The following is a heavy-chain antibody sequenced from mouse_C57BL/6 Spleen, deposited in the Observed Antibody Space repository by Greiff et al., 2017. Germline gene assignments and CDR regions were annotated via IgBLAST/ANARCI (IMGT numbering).Heavy chain of an antibody. V-gene: IGHV1-77*01. CDR1: GYTFTDYY. CDR3: ARPYYGYDGYFDY. Sequence: VQLQQSGAELVKPGASVKISCKASGYTFTDYYINWVKQRPGQGLEWIGKLGPGSGSTYYNEKFKGKATLTADKSSSTAYMQLSSLTSEDSAVYFCARPYYGYDGYFDYWGQGTTLTVSS. CDR2: LGPGSGST. D-gene: IGHD2-9*01. J-gene: IGHJ2*01.